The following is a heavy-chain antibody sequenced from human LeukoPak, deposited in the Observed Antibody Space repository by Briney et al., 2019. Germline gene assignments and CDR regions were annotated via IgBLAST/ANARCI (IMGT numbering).Heavy chain of an antibody. J-gene: IGHJ4*02. V-gene: IGHV4-59*08. CDR3: ARASSSWQRRYFDY. D-gene: IGHD6-13*01. CDR2: IYYSGST. CDR1: GGSISSSY. Sequence: SETLSLTCTVSGGSISSSYWSWIRQPPGKGLEWIGYIYYSGSTNYNPSLKSRVTISVDTSKNQFSLKLSSVTAADAAVYYCARASSSWQRRYFDYWGQGTLVTVSS.